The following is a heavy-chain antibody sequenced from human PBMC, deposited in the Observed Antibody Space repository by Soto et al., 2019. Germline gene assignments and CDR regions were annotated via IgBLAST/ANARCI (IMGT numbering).Heavy chain of an antibody. CDR1: GFTFSSYW. CDR2: IKQDGSEK. CDR3: ARDLALHSSGWSHY. D-gene: IGHD6-19*01. Sequence: GGSLRLSCAASGFTFSSYWMSWVRQAPGKGLEWVANIKQDGSEKYYVDSVKGRFTISRDNAKNSLYLQMNSLRAEDTAVYYCARDLALHSSGWSHYWGQGTLVTVSS. J-gene: IGHJ4*02. V-gene: IGHV3-7*01.